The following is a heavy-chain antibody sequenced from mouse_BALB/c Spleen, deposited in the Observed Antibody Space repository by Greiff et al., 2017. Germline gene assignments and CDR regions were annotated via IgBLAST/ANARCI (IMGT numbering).Heavy chain of an antibody. CDR3: ARESQGFTTVVDGFYAMDY. CDR1: GYTFTDYN. V-gene: IGHV1-18*01. Sequence: EVQLQQSGPELVKPGASVKIPCKASGYTFTDYNMDWVKQSHGKSLEWIGDINPNNGGTIYNQKFKGKATLTVDKSSSTAYMELRSLTSEDTAVYYCARESQGFTTVVDGFYAMDYWGQGTSVTVSS. J-gene: IGHJ4*01. CDR2: INPNNGGT. D-gene: IGHD1-1*01.